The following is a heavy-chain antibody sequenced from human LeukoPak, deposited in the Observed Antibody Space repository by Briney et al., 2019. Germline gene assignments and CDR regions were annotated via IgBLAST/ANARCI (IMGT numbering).Heavy chain of an antibody. CDR2: IIDSGDIT. CDR3: AKLGGQEVYNYYVGV. J-gene: IGHJ6*03. V-gene: IGHV3-23*01. CDR1: GFAFSSYA. D-gene: IGHD3-16*01. Sequence: PGGSLRLSCEASGFAFSSYAMSWVRQAPGKGLEWVSGIIDSGDITYYANSVKGRFTTSRDNSKNTLYLQMNSLRAEDTAVYYCAKLGGQEVYNYYVGVWGKGTTVAVSS.